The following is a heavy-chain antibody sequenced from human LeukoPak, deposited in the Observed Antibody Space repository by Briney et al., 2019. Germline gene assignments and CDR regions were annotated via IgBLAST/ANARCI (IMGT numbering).Heavy chain of an antibody. V-gene: IGHV2-5*01. J-gene: IGHJ4*02. CDR1: GFALSTSGVG. Sequence: GSGPTLVNPTQTLTLTCTFSGFALSTSGVGVGWIRQPPGKALEWLALIYWNDDKRYSPSLKSSLTITKDTSKNQVVLTMTNMDPVDTATYYCAHSYDYVWGSYRYTEYFDYWGQGTLVTVSS. CDR2: IYWNDDK. CDR3: AHSYDYVWGSYRYTEYFDY. D-gene: IGHD3-16*02.